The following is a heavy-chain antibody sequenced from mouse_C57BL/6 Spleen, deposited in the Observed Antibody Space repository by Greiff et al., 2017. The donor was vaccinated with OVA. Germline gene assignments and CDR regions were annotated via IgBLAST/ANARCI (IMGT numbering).Heavy chain of an antibody. CDR2: ISDGGSYT. Sequence: EVKLVESGGGLVKPGGSLKLSCAASGFTFSSYAMSWVRQTPEKRLEWVATISDGGSYTYYPDNVKGRFTISRDNAKNNLYLQMSHLKSEDTAMYYCARRDSSGYVFAYWGQGTLVTVSA. V-gene: IGHV5-4*03. D-gene: IGHD3-2*02. CDR3: ARRDSSGYVFAY. J-gene: IGHJ3*01. CDR1: GFTFSSYA.